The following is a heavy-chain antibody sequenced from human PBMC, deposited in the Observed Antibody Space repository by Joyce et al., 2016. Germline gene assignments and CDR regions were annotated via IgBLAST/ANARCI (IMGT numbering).Heavy chain of an antibody. CDR1: GFTFSSYS. D-gene: IGHD2-8*01. CDR3: ARSSYTNGIFDY. CDR2: LSSSSSYI. V-gene: IGHV3-21*01. J-gene: IGHJ4*02. Sequence: EVQLVESGGGLVKPGGSLRLSCAASGFTFSSYSMSWVRQAPGKWLGWVSSLSSSSSYIKYTDSVKGRFTISRDNAKNSLYLQMNSLRVEDTAVYYCARSSYTNGIFDYWGQGTLVTVSS.